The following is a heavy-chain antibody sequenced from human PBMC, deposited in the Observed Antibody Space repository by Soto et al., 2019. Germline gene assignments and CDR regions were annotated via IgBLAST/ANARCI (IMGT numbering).Heavy chain of an antibody. CDR3: AKTLGYCSSSSCSRDYYYYYGLDV. CDR2: ISYDGGNK. CDR1: GFTFSSYG. Sequence: GGSLRLSCAASGFTFSSYGMHWVRQAPGKGLEWLTVISYDGGNKYYADSVRGRFTIPRDNSKNTLYLQMNSLRAEDAAVYYCAKTLGYCSSSSCSRDYYYYYGLDVWGQGTTVTVSS. D-gene: IGHD2-2*01. J-gene: IGHJ6*02. V-gene: IGHV3-30*18.